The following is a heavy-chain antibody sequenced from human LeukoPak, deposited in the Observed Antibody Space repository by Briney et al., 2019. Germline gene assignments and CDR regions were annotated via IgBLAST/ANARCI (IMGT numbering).Heavy chain of an antibody. CDR2: ISRSGGST. CDR3: AKDPYYYDTSGYNGDY. J-gene: IGHJ4*02. Sequence: PGGSLRLSCAASGFTFSNYAMSWVRQAPGKGLEWVSSISRSGGSTYYADSVKGRFTISRDNSKNTLFLQMNSLRAEDTAVYYCAKDPYYYDTSGYNGDYWGQGTLVTVSS. CDR1: GFTFSNYA. D-gene: IGHD3-22*01. V-gene: IGHV3-23*01.